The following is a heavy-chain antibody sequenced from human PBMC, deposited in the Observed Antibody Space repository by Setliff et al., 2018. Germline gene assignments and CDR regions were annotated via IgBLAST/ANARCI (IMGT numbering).Heavy chain of an antibody. Sequence: VASVKVSCKASGGTFSTYAIDWVRQAPGQGLEWVGWINTNTGNPSYDQGFTGRFVFSLDTSVSTAYLQISSLKAEDTAVYYCARASRFGTTVYRGYYYMDVWGKGTTVTVSS. CDR1: GGTFSTYA. J-gene: IGHJ6*03. CDR2: INTNTGNP. D-gene: IGHD3-10*01. V-gene: IGHV7-4-1*02. CDR3: ARASRFGTTVYRGYYYMDV.